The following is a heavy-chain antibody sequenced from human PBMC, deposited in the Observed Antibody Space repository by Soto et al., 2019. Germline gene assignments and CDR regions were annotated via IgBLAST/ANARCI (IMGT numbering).Heavy chain of an antibody. CDR1: GGSFSCYY. Sequence: SETLSLTCSVYGGSFSCYYWIWIRQPPGKGLEWIGEINHSGSTNYNPSLKSRVTISVDTSKNQFSLKLSSVTAADTAVYYCARAPRITIFGVVITSSYYYYGMDVWGQGTTVTVSS. D-gene: IGHD3-3*01. J-gene: IGHJ6*02. V-gene: IGHV4-34*01. CDR2: INHSGST. CDR3: ARAPRITIFGVVITSSYYYYGMDV.